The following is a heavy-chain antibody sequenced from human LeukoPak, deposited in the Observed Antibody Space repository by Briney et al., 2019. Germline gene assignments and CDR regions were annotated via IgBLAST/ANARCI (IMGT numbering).Heavy chain of an antibody. D-gene: IGHD2-21*02. V-gene: IGHV4-34*01. J-gene: IGHJ4*02. Sequence: SETLSLTCAVYGGSFSGYYWSWIRQPPGKGLEWIGEINHSGSTNYNPSLKSRVTISVDTSKNQFSLKLSSVTAADTAVYYCASTPRVVTAILGVDYWGQGTLVTVSS. CDR3: ASTPRVVTAILGVDY. CDR2: INHSGST. CDR1: GGSFSGYY.